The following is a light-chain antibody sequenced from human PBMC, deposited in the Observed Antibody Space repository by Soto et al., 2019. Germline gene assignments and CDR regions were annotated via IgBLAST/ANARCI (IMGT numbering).Light chain of an antibody. Sequence: QSVLTQPASVSGSPGQSITISCTGTSSDVGGYNHVSWYQQHPGKAPKLMIYEVSNRPSGVSNRFSGSKSGNTASLTISGLQAEDAADYYCSSYTSSSTPYVFGTGTKVTVL. CDR1: SSDVGGYNH. J-gene: IGLJ1*01. CDR2: EVS. CDR3: SSYTSSSTPYV. V-gene: IGLV2-14*01.